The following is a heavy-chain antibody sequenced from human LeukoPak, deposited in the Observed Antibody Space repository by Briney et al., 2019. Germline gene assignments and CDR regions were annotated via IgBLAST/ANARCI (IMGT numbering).Heavy chain of an antibody. CDR1: GYTFTKYG. D-gene: IGHD3-22*01. CDR2: ISAYNGNT. V-gene: IGHV1-18*01. J-gene: IGHJ4*02. CDR3: ARGPPDYYDSSSAILEGGYFDY. Sequence: ASVKVSCKASGYTFTKYGIIWVRQAPGQGLEWMGWISAYNGNTNYAQKLQGRVTMTTDTSTSTAYMELRSLRSDDTAVYYCARGPPDYYDSSSAILEGGYFDYWGQGTLVTVSS.